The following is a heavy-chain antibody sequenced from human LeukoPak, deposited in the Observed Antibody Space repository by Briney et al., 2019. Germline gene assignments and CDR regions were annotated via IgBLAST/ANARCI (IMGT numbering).Heavy chain of an antibody. J-gene: IGHJ6*03. CDR1: GASISSGDYY. CDR2: INHSGST. D-gene: IGHD3-22*01. V-gene: IGHV4-39*07. Sequence: PSETLSLTCNVSGASISSGDYYWSWIRQPPGKGLEWIGEINHSGSTNYNPSLKSRVTISVDTSKNQFSLKLSSVTAADTAVYYCARGLIYYYDSSGYPYYYYYYMDVWGKGTTVTVSS. CDR3: ARGLIYYYDSSGYPYYYYYYMDV.